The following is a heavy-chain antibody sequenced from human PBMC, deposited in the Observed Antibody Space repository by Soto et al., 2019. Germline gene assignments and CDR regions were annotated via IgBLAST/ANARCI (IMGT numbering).Heavy chain of an antibody. D-gene: IGHD2-2*01. J-gene: IGHJ6*02. V-gene: IGHV3-30-3*02. CDR2: ISYDGSNK. CDR1: GFTFSSCA. Sequence: PGLSLRLSCAASGFTFSSCAMHCDHQAPGKGLEWVAVISYDGSNKYYADSVKGRFTISRDNSKNTLYLQMNSLRAEDTAVYSCAKSHTRSYGMDVWRQGTTVTVSS. CDR3: AKSHTRSYGMDV.